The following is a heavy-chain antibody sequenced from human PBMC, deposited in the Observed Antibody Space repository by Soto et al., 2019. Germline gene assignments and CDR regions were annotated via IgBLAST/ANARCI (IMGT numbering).Heavy chain of an antibody. CDR1: GGSIISGGYY. J-gene: IGHJ4*02. D-gene: IGHD3-22*01. Sequence: SETLSLTCTVSGGSIISGGYYWSWIRQHPGKGLEWIGYIYYSGSTYYNPSLKSRVTISVDTSKNQFSLKLSSVTAADTAVYYCARLRIYYYDSSGYFSGLTRNVPRYYFDYWGQGTLVTVSS. CDR3: ARLRIYYYDSSGYFSGLTRNVPRYYFDY. CDR2: IYYSGST. V-gene: IGHV4-31*03.